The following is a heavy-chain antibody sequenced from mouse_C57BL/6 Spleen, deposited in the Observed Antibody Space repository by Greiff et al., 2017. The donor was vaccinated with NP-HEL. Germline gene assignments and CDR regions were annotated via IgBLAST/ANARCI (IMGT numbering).Heavy chain of an antibody. J-gene: IGHJ2*01. D-gene: IGHD4-1*01. CDR3: ARALTGLYYFDY. Sequence: EVHLVESGGGLVKPGGSLKLSCAASGFTFSSYAMSWVRQTPEKRLEWVATISDGGSYTYYPDNVKGRFTISRDNAKNNLYLQMSHLKSEDTAMYYCARALTGLYYFDYWGQGTTLTVSS. CDR2: ISDGGSYT. CDR1: GFTFSSYA. V-gene: IGHV5-4*01.